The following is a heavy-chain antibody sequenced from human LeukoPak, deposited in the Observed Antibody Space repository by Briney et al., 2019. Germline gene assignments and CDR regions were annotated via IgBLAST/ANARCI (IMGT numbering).Heavy chain of an antibody. V-gene: IGHV3-53*01. Sequence: GGSLRLSCAVSGITVSDSYMNWVRQALGKGLEWLSVISTGGSTNYADSVKGRFTISRDSSKNTLFLQMNSLRADDTAVYYCARDDYYDSSGLDYWGQGTLVTVSS. CDR1: GITVSDSY. CDR2: ISTGGST. CDR3: ARDDYYDSSGLDY. J-gene: IGHJ4*02. D-gene: IGHD3-22*01.